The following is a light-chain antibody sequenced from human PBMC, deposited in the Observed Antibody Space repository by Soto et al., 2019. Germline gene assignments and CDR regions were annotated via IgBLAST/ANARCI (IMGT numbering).Light chain of an antibody. V-gene: IGLV1-40*01. CDR1: SSNIGAGYV. J-gene: IGLJ3*02. CDR3: QSYDSSLSGWV. Sequence: QSALTQPPSVSGAPGQRVTISCTGSSSNIGAGYVVHWYQQLPGTAPKLLIYGNNNRPSGVPDRFSGSKSGTSASLAITGLQAEDEADYYCQSYDSSLSGWVFGGGTKPTVL. CDR2: GNN.